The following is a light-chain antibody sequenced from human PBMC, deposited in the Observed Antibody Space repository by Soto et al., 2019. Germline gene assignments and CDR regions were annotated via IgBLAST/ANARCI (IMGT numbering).Light chain of an antibody. CDR1: QSISSW. Sequence: DIQMTQSPSTLSASVGDRVTITCRASQSISSWLVWYQQKPGKAPKLLIYDASSLESGVPSRLSGSGSGTEFTLTISSLQPDDFATYYCQQYDTYPWTFGQGTKVDIK. V-gene: IGKV1-5*01. J-gene: IGKJ1*01. CDR3: QQYDTYPWT. CDR2: DAS.